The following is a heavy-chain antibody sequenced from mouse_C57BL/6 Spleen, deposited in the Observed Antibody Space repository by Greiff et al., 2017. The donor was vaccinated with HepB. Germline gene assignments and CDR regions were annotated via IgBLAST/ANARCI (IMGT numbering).Heavy chain of an antibody. V-gene: IGHV1-26*01. D-gene: IGHD2-4*01. J-gene: IGHJ3*01. Sequence: EVQLQQSGPELVKPGASVKISCKASGYTFTDYYMNWVKQSHGKSLEWIGDINPNNGGTSYNQKFKGKATLTVDKSSSTAYMELRSLTSEDSAVYYCARSYDYDGGPWFAYRGQGTLVTVSA. CDR3: ARSYDYDGGPWFAY. CDR2: INPNNGGT. CDR1: GYTFTDYY.